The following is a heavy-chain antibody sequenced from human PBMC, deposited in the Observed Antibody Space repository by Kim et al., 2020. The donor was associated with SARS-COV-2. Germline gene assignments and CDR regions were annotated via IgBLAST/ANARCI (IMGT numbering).Heavy chain of an antibody. Sequence: SETLSLTCAVYGGSFSGYYWSWIRQPPGKGLEWIGEINHSGSTNYNPSLKSRVTISVDTSKNQFSLKLSSVTAADTAVYYCARGTDGLGEIVLVVWSYYYYMDVWGKGTTVTVSS. CDR1: GGSFSGYY. V-gene: IGHV4-34*01. CDR2: INHSGST. D-gene: IGHD2-8*02. CDR3: ARGTDGLGEIVLVVWSYYYYMDV. J-gene: IGHJ6*03.